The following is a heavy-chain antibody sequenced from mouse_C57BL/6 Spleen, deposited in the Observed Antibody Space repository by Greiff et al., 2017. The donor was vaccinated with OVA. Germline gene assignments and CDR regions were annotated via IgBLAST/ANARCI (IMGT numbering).Heavy chain of an antibody. CDR2: ISYDGSN. D-gene: IGHD2-13*01. J-gene: IGHJ1*03. Sequence: EVKLVESGPGLVKPSQSLSLTCSVTGYSITSGYYWNWIRQFPGNKLEWMGYISYDGSNNYNPSLKNRISITRDTSKNQFFLKLNSVTTEDTATYYCARERYYGDGYFDVWGTGTTVTVSS. CDR1: GYSITSGYY. V-gene: IGHV3-6*01. CDR3: ARERYYGDGYFDV.